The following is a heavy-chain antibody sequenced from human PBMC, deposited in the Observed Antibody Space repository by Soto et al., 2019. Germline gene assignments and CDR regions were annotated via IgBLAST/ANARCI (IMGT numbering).Heavy chain of an antibody. J-gene: IGHJ4*02. D-gene: IGHD2-15*01. CDR2: ISYGGTT. CDR3: SREILV. Sequence: QVQLQESGPGLVKPSQTLSLTCTVSGGSMNSGGYCWSWIRQHPGEVLEWIGCISYGGTTSYNPSLKSRVIISVDTSKNQFSLKLTSVTAADTAVYYCSREILVWGQGTLITVSS. V-gene: IGHV4-31*03. CDR1: GGSMNSGGYC.